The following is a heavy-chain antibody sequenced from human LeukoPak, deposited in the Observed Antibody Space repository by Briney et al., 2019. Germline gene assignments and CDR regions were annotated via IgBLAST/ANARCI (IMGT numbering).Heavy chain of an antibody. J-gene: IGHJ4*02. CDR1: GYTFTGYY. V-gene: IGHV1-2*04. Sequence: ASVKVSCKASGYTFTGYYMHWVRQAPGQGLEWMGWINPNNGGTNYAQKFQGWVTMTRDTSISTAYMELSRLRSDDTAVYYCARARQTSKDYYDSSALDYWGQGTLVTVSS. CDR2: INPNNGGT. D-gene: IGHD3-22*01. CDR3: ARARQTSKDYYDSSALDY.